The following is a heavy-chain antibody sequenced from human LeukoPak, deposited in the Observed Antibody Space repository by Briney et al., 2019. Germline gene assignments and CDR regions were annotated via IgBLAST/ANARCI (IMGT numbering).Heavy chain of an antibody. J-gene: IGHJ3*02. D-gene: IGHD3-10*01. V-gene: IGHV4-59*01. CDR3: AREGSGSFPGAFEI. CDR2: ISYSGST. Sequence: SETLSLTCTVSGGAISPYYWSWIRQPPGKGLEWIGYISYSGSTKNNPSLKSLVTISVDTSKSQFSLKLTSVTAADTVVHYCAREGSGSFPGAFEIWGQGTMVTVSS. CDR1: GGAISPYY.